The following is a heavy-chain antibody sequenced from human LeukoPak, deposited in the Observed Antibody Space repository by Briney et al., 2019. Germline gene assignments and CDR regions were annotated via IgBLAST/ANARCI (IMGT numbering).Heavy chain of an antibody. CDR1: GYTFTSNG. J-gene: IGHJ4*02. Sequence: GASEKVSCKASGYTFTSNGISWVRQAPGQGLEWMGWISGYNGNTNYAQKLQGRVTMTTDTSTSTAYMELRSLRSDDTAVYYCARDQEAYYYDSSAYNYFDYWGQGTLVTVSS. V-gene: IGHV1-18*01. CDR3: ARDQEAYYYDSSAYNYFDY. CDR2: ISGYNGNT. D-gene: IGHD3-22*01.